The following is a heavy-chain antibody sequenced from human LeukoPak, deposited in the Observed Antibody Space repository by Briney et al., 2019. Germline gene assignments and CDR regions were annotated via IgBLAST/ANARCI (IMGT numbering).Heavy chain of an antibody. CDR3: AKDPMVRGFTYDY. CDR2: ISGSGGST. Sequence: GGSLRLSCAASGFTFRTSAMSWVRQAPGKGLEWVSAISGSGGSTYYADSVKGRFTISRDNSKNTLYLQMNSLRAEDTAVYYCAKDPMVRGFTYDYWGQGTLVTVSS. V-gene: IGHV3-23*01. D-gene: IGHD3-10*01. CDR1: GFTFRTSA. J-gene: IGHJ4*02.